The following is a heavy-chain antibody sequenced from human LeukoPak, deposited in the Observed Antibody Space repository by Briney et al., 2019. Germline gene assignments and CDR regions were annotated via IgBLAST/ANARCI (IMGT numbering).Heavy chain of an antibody. V-gene: IGHV1-2*02. CDR3: ARARVGDTATVTVAFDY. J-gene: IGHJ4*02. Sequence: GASVKVSCKASGYTFTGYYMHWVRQAPGQGLEWMGWINPNSGGTNYAQKFQGRVTMTRDTSISTAYMELSRLRSDDTAVYYCARARVGDTATVTVAFDYWGQGTLVTVSS. CDR1: GYTFTGYY. D-gene: IGHD5-18*01. CDR2: INPNSGGT.